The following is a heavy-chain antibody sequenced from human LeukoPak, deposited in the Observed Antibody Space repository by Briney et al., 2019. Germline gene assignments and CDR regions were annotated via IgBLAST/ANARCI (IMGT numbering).Heavy chain of an antibody. Sequence: GGSLRLLCAASGFTFSSYAMSWVRQAPGEGLEWVSSISSWSFYIYYADSVKGRFAISRDNAKNSLYLHMTSLRAEDTAVYYCARDREPLPYYYDRSGSGDCWGQGTLGTVSS. CDR3: ARDREPLPYYYDRSGSGDC. CDR2: ISSWSFYI. CDR1: GFTFSSYA. D-gene: IGHD3-22*01. V-gene: IGHV3-21*01. J-gene: IGHJ4*02.